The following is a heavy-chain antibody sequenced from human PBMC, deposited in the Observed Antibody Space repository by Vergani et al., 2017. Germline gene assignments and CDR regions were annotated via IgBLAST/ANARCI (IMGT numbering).Heavy chain of an antibody. D-gene: IGHD2-15*01. CDR2: INPNSGGT. CDR3: SCSRSLDYYYSMDV. CDR1: GYTFIGYY. Sequence: QVQLVQSGAEVKKPGASVKVSCKASGYTFIGYYMHWVRQAPGQGLEWMGWINPNSGGTNYAQKFQGRVTMTRDTSISTSYMELSRLRSDDTAVYYCSCSRSLDYYYSMDVCGESTTVTVSS. V-gene: IGHV1-2*02. J-gene: IGHJ6*04.